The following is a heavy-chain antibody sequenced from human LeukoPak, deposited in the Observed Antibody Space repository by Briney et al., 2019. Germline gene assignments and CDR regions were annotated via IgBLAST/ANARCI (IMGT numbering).Heavy chain of an antibody. Sequence: GGSLRLSCAASGFTFSSYVMSWVRRAPGKGLVWVSAISGSGGTTYYADSVKGRFTISRDNSKNTLYLQMNSLRAEDTAVYYCAKDSASATGLFDPWGQGTLVTVSS. J-gene: IGHJ5*02. CDR3: AKDSASATGLFDP. D-gene: IGHD1-1*01. CDR1: GFTFSSYV. V-gene: IGHV3-23*01. CDR2: ISGSGGTT.